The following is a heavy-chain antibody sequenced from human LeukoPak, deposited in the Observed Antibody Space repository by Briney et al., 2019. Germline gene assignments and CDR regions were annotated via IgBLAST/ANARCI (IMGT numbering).Heavy chain of an antibody. CDR3: ARDRGDYLDY. CDR2: IYYSGST. J-gene: IGHJ4*02. Sequence: SETLSLTCTVSGSSISSGGSGGYYWSWIRQHPGKGLEWIGYIYYSGSTNYNPSLNSRVTISVDTSKNQFSLKLSSVTAADTAVYYCARDRGDYLDYWGQGTLVTVPS. CDR1: GSSISSGGSGGYY. V-gene: IGHV4-31*03. D-gene: IGHD3-10*01.